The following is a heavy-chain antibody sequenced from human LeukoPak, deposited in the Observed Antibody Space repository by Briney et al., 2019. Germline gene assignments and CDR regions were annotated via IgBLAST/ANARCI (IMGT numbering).Heavy chain of an antibody. D-gene: IGHD4-17*01. J-gene: IGHJ4*02. Sequence: PGGSLRLSCAASGFTFSSHWMSWVRQAPGKGLEWVANIKEDGSRKYYVDSVKGRFTISRDNAKNSLYLQMNSLRVEDTAVYYCVRDGFVWASGIDYGRFDFWGQGTLVTVSS. CDR1: GFTFSSHW. CDR3: VRDGFVWASGIDYGRFDF. V-gene: IGHV3-7*05. CDR2: IKEDGSRK.